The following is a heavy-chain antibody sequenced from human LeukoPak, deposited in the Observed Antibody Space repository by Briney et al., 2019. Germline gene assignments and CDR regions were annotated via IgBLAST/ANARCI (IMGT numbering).Heavy chain of an antibody. V-gene: IGHV3-30*02. D-gene: IGHD2-2*01. J-gene: IGHJ4*02. CDR3: ANVWADCSSTSCR. Sequence: GGSLRLSCAASGFTFSSYGMQWVRQAPGKGLEWVAFIRYDGSNKYYADSVKGRFTISRDNSKNTLYLQMNSLRAEDTAVYYCANVWADCSSTSCRWGQGTLVTVSS. CDR2: IRYDGSNK. CDR1: GFTFSSYG.